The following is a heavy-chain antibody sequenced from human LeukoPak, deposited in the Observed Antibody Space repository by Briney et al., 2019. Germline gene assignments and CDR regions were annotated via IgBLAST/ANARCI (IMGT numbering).Heavy chain of an antibody. Sequence: PGGSLRLSCVASGYIFNNYAVSWVGQAPGKGLEWVSAISGSGSTYYADSVKGRFTISRDNSKNTGYLQMNSLRAEDTAVYYCVKGGQDCSPTTCYYDWGQGTLVTVSS. CDR3: VKGGQDCSPTTCYYD. CDR1: GYIFNNYA. V-gene: IGHV3-23*01. D-gene: IGHD2-2*01. CDR2: ISGSGST. J-gene: IGHJ4*02.